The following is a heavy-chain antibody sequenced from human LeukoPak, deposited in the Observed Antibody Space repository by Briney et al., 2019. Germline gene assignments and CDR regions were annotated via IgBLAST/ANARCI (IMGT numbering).Heavy chain of an antibody. Sequence: QPGGSLRLSCAASGFTFSNYWMHWVRQAPGKGLVWVSRINSDGSSTSYADSVKGRFTISRDNAKNTLYLQMNSLRAEDTAVYYCARDTFDYYDSSGYYTWGQGTLVTVSS. J-gene: IGHJ5*02. CDR3: ARDTFDYYDSSGYYT. D-gene: IGHD3-22*01. CDR1: GFTFSNYW. CDR2: INSDGSST. V-gene: IGHV3-74*01.